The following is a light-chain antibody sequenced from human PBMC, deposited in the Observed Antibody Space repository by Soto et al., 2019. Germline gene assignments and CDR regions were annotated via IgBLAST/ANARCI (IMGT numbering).Light chain of an antibody. CDR2: GNI. CDR3: QSYDSTLSDRYV. J-gene: IGLJ1*01. Sequence: QSVLTQPPSVSGAPGQRVTISCTGSSSNIGAGYDVHWYQQRPGTAPKLLIFGNINRPSGVPDRFSGSKSGTSASLTITGLQGEDEGDYYCQSYDSTLSDRYVFGTGTKLTVL. V-gene: IGLV1-40*01. CDR1: SSNIGAGYD.